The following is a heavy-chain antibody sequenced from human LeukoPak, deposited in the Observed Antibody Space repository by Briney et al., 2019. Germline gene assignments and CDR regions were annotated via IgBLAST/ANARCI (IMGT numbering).Heavy chain of an antibody. Sequence: GSLRLSCAASGFTFSSYEMNWVRQAPGKGLEWVSYISSSGSTIYYADSVKGRFTISRDNAKNSLYLQMNSLRAEDTAVYYCAITTKRYSSGLRRDAFDIWGKGTTVTVSS. V-gene: IGHV3-48*03. CDR3: AITTKRYSSGLRRDAFDI. CDR2: ISSSGSTI. CDR1: GFTFSSYE. D-gene: IGHD6-19*01. J-gene: IGHJ3*02.